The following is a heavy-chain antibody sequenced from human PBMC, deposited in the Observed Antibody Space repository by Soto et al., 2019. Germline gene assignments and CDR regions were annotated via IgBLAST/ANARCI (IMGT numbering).Heavy chain of an antibody. Sequence: QITLKESGPPLVRPAQTLTLTCAFSGFSLTTTRMAVAWIRQPPGNALEWLALIYWDDDKRYSPSLKNRLTVSKDTSTNRVVLTITNISPDDTGTYFCAHAGDFDLLSFDRWSPGTLVTVSS. CDR3: AHAGDFDLLSFDR. CDR2: IYWDDDK. J-gene: IGHJ4*02. CDR1: GFSLTTTRMA. D-gene: IGHD2-15*01. V-gene: IGHV2-5*02.